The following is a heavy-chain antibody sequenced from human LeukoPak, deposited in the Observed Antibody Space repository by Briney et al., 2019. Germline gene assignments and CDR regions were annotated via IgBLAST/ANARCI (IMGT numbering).Heavy chain of an antibody. CDR2: ISASGGST. Sequence: TGGSLRLSCAASGFTFSSSAMSWVRQVPGKGLEWVSGISASGGSTSYADSVRGRFTISRDNSKNTLYLQMNSLRAEDTAVYYCARDLVSSSSSRDYYYAVDVWGQGSTVTVSS. CDR3: ARDLVSSSSSRDYYYAVDV. V-gene: IGHV3-23*01. D-gene: IGHD6-6*01. J-gene: IGHJ6*02. CDR1: GFTFSSSA.